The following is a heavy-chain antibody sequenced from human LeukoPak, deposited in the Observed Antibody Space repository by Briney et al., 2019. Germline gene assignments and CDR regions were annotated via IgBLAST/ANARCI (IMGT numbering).Heavy chain of an antibody. V-gene: IGHV3-21*01. CDR2: ISSSSSYI. CDR3: ARDLIVGTTYFDY. J-gene: IGHJ4*02. D-gene: IGHD1-26*01. Sequence: GGSLRLSCAASGFTFSSYSMNWVRQAPGKGLEWVSSISSSSSYIYYADSVKGRFTISRDNAKNSLFLQMNSLRAEDTAVYYCARDLIVGTTYFDYWGQGTLVTVSS. CDR1: GFTFSSYS.